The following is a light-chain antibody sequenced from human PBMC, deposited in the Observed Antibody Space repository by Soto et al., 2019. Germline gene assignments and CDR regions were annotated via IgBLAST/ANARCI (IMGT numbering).Light chain of an antibody. Sequence: QSVLTQPASVSGSPGQSITISCAGTSANIGAFNYVSWYQHHPGKAPKLLIYDVSDRPSGVSTRFSASKSANTASLTISGLQADYEADYYCSSYSTSSALVFGGGTTLTVL. CDR3: SSYSTSSALV. CDR2: DVS. J-gene: IGLJ2*01. V-gene: IGLV2-14*03. CDR1: SANIGAFNY.